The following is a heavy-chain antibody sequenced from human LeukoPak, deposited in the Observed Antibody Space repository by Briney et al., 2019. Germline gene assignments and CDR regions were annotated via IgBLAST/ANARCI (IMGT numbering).Heavy chain of an antibody. V-gene: IGHV4-61*08. Sequence: SETLSLTCTVSGASVGSAGYYWSWIRQPPGGGLEWIGYIYYISNTNYNPSLKSRVTMSVDPSKNQFSLKLNSVTAADTAVYYCARGGGYASPIGYWGQGALVTVSS. CDR2: IYYISNT. CDR1: GASVGSAGYY. D-gene: IGHD5-12*01. CDR3: ARGGGYASPIGY. J-gene: IGHJ4*02.